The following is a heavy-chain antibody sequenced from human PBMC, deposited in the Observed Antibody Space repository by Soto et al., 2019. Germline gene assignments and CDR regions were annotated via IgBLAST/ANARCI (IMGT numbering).Heavy chain of an antibody. J-gene: IGHJ6*02. D-gene: IGHD4-17*01. CDR3: ARDRTTTVTPDYYYYYGMDV. V-gene: IGHV4-61*01. Sequence: QVQLQESGPGLVKPSETLSLTCTVSGGSVSSGSYYWSWIRQPPGKGLEWIGYIYYNGSTNYNPSLKSRVTISVDTSKNQFSLKLSSVTAADTAVYYCARDRTTTVTPDYYYYYGMDVWGQGTTVTVSS. CDR1: GGSVSSGSYY. CDR2: IYYNGST.